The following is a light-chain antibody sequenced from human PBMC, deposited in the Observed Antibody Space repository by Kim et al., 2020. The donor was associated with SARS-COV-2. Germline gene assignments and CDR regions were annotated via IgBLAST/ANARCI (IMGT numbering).Light chain of an antibody. CDR1: SSDIGSHY. J-gene: IGLJ2*01. V-gene: IGLV1-47*01. CDR3: VANDDRLNGIL. CDR2: RND. Sequence: ELTQPPSASGTPGQTVTISCSGSSSDIGSHYVYWYQQLPGTAPKLLIYRNDQRPSGVPDRFSGSKSGTSASLAISGLRSADEADYYCVANDDRLNGILFGGGTKLTVL.